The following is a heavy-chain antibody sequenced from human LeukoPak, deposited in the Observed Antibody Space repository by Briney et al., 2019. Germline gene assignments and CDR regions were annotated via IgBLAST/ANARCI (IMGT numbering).Heavy chain of an antibody. CDR3: ARVASGNYLNFDY. J-gene: IGHJ4*02. CDR2: FYHSGNT. CDR1: GLTVSSNC. V-gene: IGHV4-38-2*01. Sequence: GSLRLSCAASGLTVSSNCMSWVRQAPGKGLEWIGSFYHSGNTYYNPSLKSRVTISVDTSKNQFSLTLTSVTAADTALYYCARVASGNYLNFDYWGQGTLVTVSS. D-gene: IGHD3-10*01.